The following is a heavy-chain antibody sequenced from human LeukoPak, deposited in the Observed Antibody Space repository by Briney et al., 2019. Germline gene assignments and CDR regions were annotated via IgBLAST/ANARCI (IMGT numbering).Heavy chain of an antibody. CDR1: GFTFSSYA. Sequence: GGSLRLSCAASGFTFSSYAMSWVRQAPGKGLEWVSAMSGSGGSTFYADSVKGRFTISRDNSKNTLYLQMNSLRAEDSAVFYCAKDSGAWGFGTWGQGTLVTVSS. V-gene: IGHV3-23*01. CDR3: AKDSGAWGFGT. J-gene: IGHJ5*02. CDR2: MSGSGGST.